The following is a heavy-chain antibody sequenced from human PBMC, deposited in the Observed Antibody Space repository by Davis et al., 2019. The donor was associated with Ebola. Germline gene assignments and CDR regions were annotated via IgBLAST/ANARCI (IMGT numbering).Heavy chain of an antibody. D-gene: IGHD1-1*01. Sequence: GESLMISCAASGFTFSSYSMNWVRQAPGKGLEWVSSISSSSSYIYYADSVKGRFTISRDNAKNSLYLQMNSLRAEDTAVYYCARSRTTGRFDAFDIWGQGTMVTVSS. V-gene: IGHV3-21*01. CDR1: GFTFSSYS. CDR2: ISSSSSYI. J-gene: IGHJ3*02. CDR3: ARSRTTGRFDAFDI.